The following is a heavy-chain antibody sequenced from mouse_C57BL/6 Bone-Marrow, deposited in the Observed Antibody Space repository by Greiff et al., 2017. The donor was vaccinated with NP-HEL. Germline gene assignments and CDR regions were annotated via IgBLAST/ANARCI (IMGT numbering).Heavy chain of an antibody. D-gene: IGHD2-10*02. V-gene: IGHV5-16*01. J-gene: IGHJ2*01. CDR2: INYDGSST. CDR1: GFTFSDYY. CDR3: AREVWSLNSYYFDY. Sequence: EVMLVESEGGLVQPGSSMKLSCTASGFTFSDYYMAWVRQVPEKGLEWVANINYDGSSTYYLDSLKSRFIISRDNAKNILYLQMSSLKSEDTATYYCAREVWSLNSYYFDYWGQGTTLTVSS.